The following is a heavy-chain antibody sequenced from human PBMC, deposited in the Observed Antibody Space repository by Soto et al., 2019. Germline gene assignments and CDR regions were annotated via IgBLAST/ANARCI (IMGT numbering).Heavy chain of an antibody. CDR2: IIPILGIA. D-gene: IGHD4-17*01. CDR1: GGTFSSYT. CDR3: AILPSTTVTGVNWFDP. J-gene: IGHJ5*02. Sequence: QVQLVQSGAEVKKPGSSVKVSCKASGGTFSSYTISWVRQAPGQGLEWMGRIIPILGIANYAQKFQGRVTITADKSTSTAYMGLSSLRSEDTAVYYCAILPSTTVTGVNWFDPWGQGTLVTVSS. V-gene: IGHV1-69*02.